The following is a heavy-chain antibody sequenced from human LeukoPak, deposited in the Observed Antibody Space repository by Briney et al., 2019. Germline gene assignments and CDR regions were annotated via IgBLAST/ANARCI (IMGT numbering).Heavy chain of an antibody. D-gene: IGHD3-22*01. V-gene: IGHV3-23*01. Sequence: PGGSLRLSCAASGFTFSSYAMSWVRQAPGKGLEGVSAISGSGGSTYYADSVKGRFTISRDNSKNTLYLQMNSLRAEDTAVYYCAKAGDSSGYYYDYWGQGTLVTVSS. CDR2: ISGSGGST. CDR1: GFTFSSYA. J-gene: IGHJ4*02. CDR3: AKAGDSSGYYYDY.